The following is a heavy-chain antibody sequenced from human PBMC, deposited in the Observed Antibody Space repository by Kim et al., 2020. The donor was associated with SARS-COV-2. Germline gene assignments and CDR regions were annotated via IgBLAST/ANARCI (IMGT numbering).Heavy chain of an antibody. V-gene: IGHV1-18*01. Sequence: ASVKVSCKASGYTFTSYGISWVRQAPGQGLEWMGWISAYNGNTNYAQKLQGSVTMTTDTSTSTAYMELRSLRSDDTAVYYCARSLRWSGARREKDAFDIWGQGTMVTVSS. CDR1: GYTFTSYG. CDR2: ISAYNGNT. D-gene: IGHD4-17*01. J-gene: IGHJ3*02. CDR3: ARSLRWSGARREKDAFDI.